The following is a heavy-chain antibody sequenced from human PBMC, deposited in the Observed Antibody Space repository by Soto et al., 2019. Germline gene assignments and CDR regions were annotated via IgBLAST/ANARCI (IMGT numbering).Heavy chain of an antibody. CDR2: IMPILGST. Sequence: QVQLVQSGAEVKKPGSSVKVSCKASGDSFNYYAISWVRQAPGQGLEWMGGIMPILGSTNYAQKFQGRVTITADESTSTAYMDLSSLGSNDTAIYCCARGERDGCKFSGAFDYWGQGPLVMVSS. J-gene: IGHJ4*02. CDR1: GDSFNYYA. D-gene: IGHD6-19*01. V-gene: IGHV1-69*12. CDR3: ARGERDGCKFSGAFDY.